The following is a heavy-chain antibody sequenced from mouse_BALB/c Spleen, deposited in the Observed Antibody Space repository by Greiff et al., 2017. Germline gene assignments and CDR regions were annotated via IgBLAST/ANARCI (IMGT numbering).Heavy chain of an antibody. CDR2: IWGDGST. Sequence: VMLVESGPGLVAPSQSLSITCTVSGFSLTGYGVNWVRQPPGKGLEWLGMIWGDGSTDYNSALKSRLSISKDNSKSQVFLKMNSLQTDDTARYYCARAYYRYDVYFDYWGQGTTLTVSS. CDR3: ARAYYRYDVYFDY. J-gene: IGHJ2*01. CDR1: GFSLTGYG. D-gene: IGHD2-14*01. V-gene: IGHV2-6-7*01.